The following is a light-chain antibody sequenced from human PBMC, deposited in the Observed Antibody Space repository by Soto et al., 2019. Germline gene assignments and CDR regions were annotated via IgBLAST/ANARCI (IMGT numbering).Light chain of an antibody. J-gene: IGKJ4*01. V-gene: IGKV1-5*01. CDR2: DAS. CDR1: QSMSSR. CDR3: QPLRMYPST. Sequence: EIQMTQSPSTLSASLRDRVTITCLAIQSMSSRLAWYQQKPGKVPKLLVYDASTLESGVPSRFSGSGSGTDFALAITSLQAEDFATYYCQPLRMYPSTVGGVTKVEIK.